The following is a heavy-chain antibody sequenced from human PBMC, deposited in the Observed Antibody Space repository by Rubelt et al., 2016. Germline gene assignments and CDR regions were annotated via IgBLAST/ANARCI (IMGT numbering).Heavy chain of an antibody. V-gene: IGHV3-66*01. CDR3: AGPRYGGNPDRYYYYGMDV. D-gene: IGHD4-23*01. Sequence: QAPGKGLEWVSVIYTGGSKHYTDSGKDRFTISRDNSKNTLYLQMNNLRPEDTAVYYCAGPRYGGNPDRYYYYGMDVWGQGTTVTVSS. CDR2: IYTGGSK. J-gene: IGHJ6*02.